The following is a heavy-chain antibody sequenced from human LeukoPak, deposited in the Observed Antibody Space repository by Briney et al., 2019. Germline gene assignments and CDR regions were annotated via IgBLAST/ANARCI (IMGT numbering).Heavy chain of an antibody. CDR2: IKQDGSGK. CDR1: GFTFSNYW. Sequence: GGSLRLSCAASGFTFSNYWMTWVRQAPGKGLEWVANIKQDGSGKYYADSVKGRFTISRDNAKNSLYLQMNSLRAEDTAVYYCASGSYGDYWGQGTLVTVSS. CDR3: ASGSYGDY. J-gene: IGHJ4*02. D-gene: IGHD3-16*01. V-gene: IGHV3-7*01.